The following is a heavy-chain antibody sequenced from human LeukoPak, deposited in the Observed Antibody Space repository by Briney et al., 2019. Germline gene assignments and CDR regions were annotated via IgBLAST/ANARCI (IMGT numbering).Heavy chain of an antibody. CDR1: RFTFSNAW. CDR2: IKSKTDGGTT. CDR3: TTDRVHGDLYFDY. V-gene: IGHV3-15*01. D-gene: IGHD4-17*01. J-gene: IGHJ4*02. Sequence: PGGSLRLSCAASRFTFSNAWMSWVRQAPGKGLEWVGRIKSKTDGGTTDYAAPVQGRCNISREDSKNPLYLPMNRLKSEDTGVYYCTTDRVHGDLYFDYWGQGTLVTVSS.